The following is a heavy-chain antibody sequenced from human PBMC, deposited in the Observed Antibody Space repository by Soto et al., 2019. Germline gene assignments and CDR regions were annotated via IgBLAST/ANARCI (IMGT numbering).Heavy chain of an antibody. CDR2: IIPIFGTA. Sequence: SVKVSCKASGGTFSSYAISWVRQAPGQGLEWMGGIIPIFGTANYAQKFQGRVTITADESTSTAYMELSSLRSEDTAVYYCARSRITGTTPGYYYYYGMDVRGQGTTVTVSS. CDR1: GGTFSSYA. V-gene: IGHV1-69*13. CDR3: ARSRITGTTPGYYYYYGMDV. J-gene: IGHJ6*02. D-gene: IGHD1-7*01.